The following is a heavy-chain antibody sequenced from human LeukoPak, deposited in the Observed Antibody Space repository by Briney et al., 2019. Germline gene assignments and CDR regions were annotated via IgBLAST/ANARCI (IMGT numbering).Heavy chain of an antibody. CDR3: AKLATFYDSSGHRDAFDI. J-gene: IGHJ3*02. CDR1: GFTFSSYA. D-gene: IGHD3-22*01. CDR2: ISGSGGST. Sequence: GGSLRLSCAASGFTFSSYAMSWVRQAPGKGLEWVSAISGSGGSTYYADSVKGRFSISRDNSKNTLYLQMNSLRAEDTAVYYCAKLATFYDSSGHRDAFDIWGQGTMVTVSS. V-gene: IGHV3-23*01.